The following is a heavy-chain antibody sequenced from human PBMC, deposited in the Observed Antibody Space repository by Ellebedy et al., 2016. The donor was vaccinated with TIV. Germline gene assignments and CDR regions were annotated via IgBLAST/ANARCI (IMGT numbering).Heavy chain of an antibody. Sequence: GESLKISCAASGFAFKSYVMSSVRQAPGKGLEWVSSMSNSGGDKYYAQSVKGRFTIFRDNSKNNLYLQMNSLRVEDTAMYFGATHSGGKGLQLPDYWGQGTLVTVAS. CDR2: MSNSGGDK. V-gene: IGHV3-23*01. D-gene: IGHD1-1*01. J-gene: IGHJ4*02. CDR3: ATHSGGKGLQLPDY. CDR1: GFAFKSYV.